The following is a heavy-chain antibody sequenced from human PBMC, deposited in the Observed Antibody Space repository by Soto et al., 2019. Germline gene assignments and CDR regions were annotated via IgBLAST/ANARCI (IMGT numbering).Heavy chain of an antibody. CDR3: VRDLKYLRVTGNGFDS. D-gene: IGHD1-1*01. Sequence: ASVKVYCKASGYTFANYGISWVRQAPGQGLEWMGWISGNNGATNFAPKVQDRITMTLDTSTGVASLTLRSLRSDDTAIYYCVRDLKYLRVTGNGFDSWGQGTLVAGS. V-gene: IGHV1-18*04. J-gene: IGHJ5*01. CDR2: ISGNNGAT. CDR1: GYTFANYG.